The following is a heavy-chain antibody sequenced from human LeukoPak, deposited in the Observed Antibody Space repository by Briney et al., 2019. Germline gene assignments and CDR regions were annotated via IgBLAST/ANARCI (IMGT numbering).Heavy chain of an antibody. CDR2: ISGSGGST. J-gene: IGHJ4*02. CDR3: GKGRGGGYSPAGGFADY. V-gene: IGHV3-23*01. Sequence: PGGSLRLSCAASGFTFSSYAMSWVRQAPGKGLEWVSAISGSGGSTYYADSGKGRFTISRDNSKNTLYLQMNSLRAEDTAVYYCGKGRGGGYSPAGGFADYWGQGTLVTVSS. D-gene: IGHD5-18*01. CDR1: GFTFSSYA.